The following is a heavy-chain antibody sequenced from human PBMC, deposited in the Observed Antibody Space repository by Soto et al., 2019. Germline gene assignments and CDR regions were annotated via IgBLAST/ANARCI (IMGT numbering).Heavy chain of an antibody. CDR3: ARSVKLPEDYYYYGMDV. V-gene: IGHV1-69*13. D-gene: IGHD1-26*01. Sequence: SVKVSCKASGGTFSSYAISWVRQAPGQGLEWRGGIIPSFGTANYAQKFQGRVTITADESTSTAYMELRSLRSEDTAVYYCARSVKLPEDYYYYGMDVWGQGNTVNVSS. CDR2: IIPSFGTA. J-gene: IGHJ6*02. CDR1: GGTFSSYA.